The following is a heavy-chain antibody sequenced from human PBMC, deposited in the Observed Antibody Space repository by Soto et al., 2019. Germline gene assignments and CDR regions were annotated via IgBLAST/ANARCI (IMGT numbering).Heavy chain of an antibody. J-gene: IGHJ4*02. CDR2: IYYSGST. V-gene: IGHV4-31*03. CDR1: GGSISSGGYY. CDR3: VRGGYDILTGYKGPDY. D-gene: IGHD3-9*01. Sequence: SETLSLTCTVSGGSISSGGYYWSWIRQHPGKGLEWIGYIYYSGSTYYNPSLKSRVTISVDTSKNQFSLKLSSVTAADTAVYYCVRGGYDILTGYKGPDYWGQGTLVTVSS.